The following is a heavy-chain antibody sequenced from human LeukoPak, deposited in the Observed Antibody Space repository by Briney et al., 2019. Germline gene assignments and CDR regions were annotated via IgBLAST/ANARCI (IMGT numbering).Heavy chain of an antibody. J-gene: IGHJ4*02. D-gene: IGHD3-3*01. CDR2: IQSIGGT. Sequence: SETLSLTCSVSGGSISDYYWTWIRQSPEMGLEWIGYIQSIGGTNYNPSLKSRVTISVDTSKNQFSLKLSSVTAADTAVYYCASRNFGVVTDWGQGTLVTVSS. V-gene: IGHV4-59*12. CDR1: GGSISDYY. CDR3: ASRNFGVVTD.